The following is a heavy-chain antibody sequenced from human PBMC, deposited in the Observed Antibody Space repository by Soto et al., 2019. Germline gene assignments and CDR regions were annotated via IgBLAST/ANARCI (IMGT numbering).Heavy chain of an antibody. CDR2: ISYDGSNK. V-gene: IGHV3-30-3*01. D-gene: IGHD5-18*01. Sequence: QVQLVESGGGVVQPGRSLRLSCAASGFTFSSYAMHWVRQAPGKGLEWVAVISYDGSNKYYADSVKGRFTISRDNSKNTLYLQMNSLRAEDTAVYYCARVFGRGYSYYFDYWGQGTLVTVSS. CDR3: ARVFGRGYSYYFDY. J-gene: IGHJ4*02. CDR1: GFTFSSYA.